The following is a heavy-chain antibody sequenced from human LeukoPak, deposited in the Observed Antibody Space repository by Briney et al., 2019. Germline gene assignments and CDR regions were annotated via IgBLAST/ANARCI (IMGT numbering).Heavy chain of an antibody. CDR3: ARVRSSSWYDY. V-gene: IGHV3-13*01. Sequence: GGSLRLSCAASGFTFSSYDMHWVRQATGKGLEWVSAIGTAGDTYYPGSVKGRFTISRENAKNSLYLQMNSLRAGDTAVYYCARVRSSSWYDYWGQGTLVTVSS. D-gene: IGHD6-13*01. CDR1: GFTFSSYD. CDR2: IGTAGDT. J-gene: IGHJ4*02.